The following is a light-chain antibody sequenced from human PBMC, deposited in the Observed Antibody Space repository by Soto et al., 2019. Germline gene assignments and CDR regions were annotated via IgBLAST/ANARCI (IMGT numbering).Light chain of an antibody. Sequence: QSALTQPASVSGSPGQSITISCTGTSSDVGGYNYVSWYQQHPGKAPKLMIYDVSNRPSGVSNRFSGSKSGNTASLTISGLKAADEADYYCSSYTSSSTLLYVFGTGTKVTVL. CDR2: DVS. CDR3: SSYTSSSTLLYV. CDR1: SSDVGGYNY. V-gene: IGLV2-14*01. J-gene: IGLJ1*01.